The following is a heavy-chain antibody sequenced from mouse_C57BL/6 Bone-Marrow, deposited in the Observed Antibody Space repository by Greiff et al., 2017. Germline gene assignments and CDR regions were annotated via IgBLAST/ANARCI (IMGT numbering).Heavy chain of an antibody. CDR2: IYPGSGNT. Sequence: QVQLQQSGAELARPGASVKLSCKASGYTFTSYCISWVKQRPGQGLEWIGEIYPGSGNTHYNEKFKGKATLTADKSSSTAYMELRSLTSEDSAVYFCAKCYYGNSRWGQGATLTVSS. D-gene: IGHD1-1*01. J-gene: IGHJ2*01. V-gene: IGHV1-81*01. CDR3: AKCYYGNSR. CDR1: GYTFTSYC.